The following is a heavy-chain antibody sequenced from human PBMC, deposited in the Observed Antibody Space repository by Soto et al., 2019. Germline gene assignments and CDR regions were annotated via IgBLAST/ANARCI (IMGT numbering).Heavy chain of an antibody. D-gene: IGHD6-13*01. CDR1: GYTFTGYY. V-gene: IGHV1-2*04. Sequence: ASVKVSCKASGYTFTGYYMHWVRQAPGQGLEWMGWINPNSGGTNYAQKFQGWVTTTRDTSISTAYMELSRLRSDDTAVYYCARDLAAAGKNYYYGMDVWGQGTTVTVSS. J-gene: IGHJ6*02. CDR3: ARDLAAAGKNYYYGMDV. CDR2: INPNSGGT.